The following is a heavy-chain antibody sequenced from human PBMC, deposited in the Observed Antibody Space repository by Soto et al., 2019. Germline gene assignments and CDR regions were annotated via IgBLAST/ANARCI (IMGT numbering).Heavy chain of an antibody. CDR3: VQSRCGGDCLEIYSSHAYNGLDV. CDR2: LYWDDDQ. D-gene: IGHD2-21*02. V-gene: IGHV2-5*02. J-gene: IGHJ6*02. CDR1: GLSLRTTGVG. Sequence: QVTLKESGPTLVKPTQTLTLTCTVSGLSLRTTGVGVGWVRQPPGKALEWLALLYWDDDQRYSPSLRSRLTIAKDISEKQVVLTMTNMDTVDTATYYCVQSRCGGDCLEIYSSHAYNGLDVWGQGTTVTFSS.